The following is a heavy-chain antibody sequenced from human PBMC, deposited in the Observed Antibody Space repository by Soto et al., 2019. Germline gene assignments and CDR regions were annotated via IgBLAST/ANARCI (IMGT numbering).Heavy chain of an antibody. CDR1: GFTFSSYA. J-gene: IGHJ3*02. V-gene: IGHV3-23*01. D-gene: IGHD3-22*01. Sequence: EVQLLESGGGLVQPGGSLRLSCAASGFTFSSYAMSWVRQAPGKGLEWVSAISGSGGSTYYADSVKGRFTISRDNSKNTLYLQMNSRRAEDTAVYYCAKAFYDSSGYSLDDAFDIWGQGTMVTVSS. CDR2: ISGSGGST. CDR3: AKAFYDSSGYSLDDAFDI.